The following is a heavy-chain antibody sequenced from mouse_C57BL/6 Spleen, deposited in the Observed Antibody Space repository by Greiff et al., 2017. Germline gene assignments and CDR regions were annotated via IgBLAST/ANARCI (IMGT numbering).Heavy chain of an antibody. Sequence: QVHVKQSGAELAKPGASVKLSCKASGYTFTSYWMHWVKQRPGQGLEWIGYINPSSGYTKSNQKFKDKATLTADKSSSTAYMQLSSLTYEDSAVYYCADGYAMDYWGQGTSVTVSS. V-gene: IGHV1-7*01. J-gene: IGHJ4*01. CDR3: ADGYAMDY. CDR2: INPSSGYT. CDR1: GYTFTSYW.